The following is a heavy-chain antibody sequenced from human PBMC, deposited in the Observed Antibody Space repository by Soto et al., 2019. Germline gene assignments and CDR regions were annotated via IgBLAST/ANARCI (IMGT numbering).Heavy chain of an antibody. V-gene: IGHV3-7*01. J-gene: IGHJ6*02. Sequence: EVQLVESGGGLVQPGGSLRLSCAASEFTFDKYYMTWVRQAPGKGPEWVANIKPDGSEQYYVDSVKGRFTISRDNANNSLYLQMNSLRAEDTAVYFCARGNLNYYNGFDVWGQGTTVTVSS. D-gene: IGHD1-20*01. CDR3: ARGNLNYYNGFDV. CDR2: IKPDGSEQ. CDR1: EFTFDKYY.